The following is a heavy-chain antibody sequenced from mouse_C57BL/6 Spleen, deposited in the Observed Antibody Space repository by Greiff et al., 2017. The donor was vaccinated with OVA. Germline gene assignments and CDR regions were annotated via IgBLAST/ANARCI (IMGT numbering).Heavy chain of an antibody. V-gene: IGHV1-61*01. CDR2: IYPSDSET. CDR1: GYTFTSYW. CDR3: ATLYYDYEGAFAY. D-gene: IGHD2-4*01. Sequence: QVQLQQPGAELVRPGSSVKLSCKASGYTFTSYWMDWVKQRPGQGLEWIGNIYPSDSETHYNQKFKDKATLTVDKSSSTAYMQLSSLTSEDSAVDDCATLYYDYEGAFAYWGQGTLVTVSA. J-gene: IGHJ3*01.